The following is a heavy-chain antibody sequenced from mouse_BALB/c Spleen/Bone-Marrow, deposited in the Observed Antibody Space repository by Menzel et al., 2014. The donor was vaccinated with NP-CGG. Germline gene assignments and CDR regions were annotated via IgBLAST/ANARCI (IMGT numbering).Heavy chain of an antibody. V-gene: IGHV1S81*02. CDR3: ARGGWLRDAMDY. J-gene: IGHJ4*01. D-gene: IGHD2-2*01. Sequence: VQVVESGAELVKPGASVKLSCKASGYTFTSYWMRWVKQRPGQGLEWIGEINPSNGRINYNGKFKGKATLTADKSSSTAYMQLSSLTSVDSAVYFCARGGWLRDAMDYWGQGTSVTVSS. CDR1: GYTFTSYW. CDR2: INPSNGRI.